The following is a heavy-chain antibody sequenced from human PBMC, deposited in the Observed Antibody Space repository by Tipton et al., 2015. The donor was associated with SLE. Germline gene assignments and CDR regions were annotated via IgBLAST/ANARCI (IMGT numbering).Heavy chain of an antibody. CDR3: VRHGGRSFDS. CDR1: GGSFSGYY. Sequence: TLSLTCAVYGGSFSGYYWSWIRQPPGKGLEWIGEVHHSGATKYNPSLKTRVTISGDTSKNQFSLKVTSVTAADTAIYYCVRHGGRSFDSWGQGTLVTVSP. D-gene: IGHD3-16*01. J-gene: IGHJ4*02. V-gene: IGHV4-34*01. CDR2: VHHSGAT.